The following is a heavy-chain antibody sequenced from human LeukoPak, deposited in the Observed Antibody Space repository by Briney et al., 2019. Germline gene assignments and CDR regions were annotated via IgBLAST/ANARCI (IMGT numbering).Heavy chain of an antibody. CDR1: GGSISSYY. V-gene: IGHV4-4*07. J-gene: IGHJ4*02. CDR2: IYTSGSA. Sequence: ASETLSLTCTVSGGSISSYYWSWIRQPAGKGLEWIGRIYTSGSANYNPSLKSRVTMSVDTSKNQFSLKLSSVTAADTAVYYCARGRAYCGGDCYSGYFDYWGQGALVTVSS. D-gene: IGHD2-21*02. CDR3: ARGRAYCGGDCYSGYFDY.